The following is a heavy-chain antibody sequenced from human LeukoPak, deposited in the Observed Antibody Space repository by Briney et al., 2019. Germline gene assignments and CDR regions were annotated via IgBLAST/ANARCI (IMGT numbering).Heavy chain of an antibody. D-gene: IGHD5-12*01. Sequence: ASVKVSCKASGYTFTGYYIHWVRQAPGQGLEWMGWINPNSGGTNYAQKFQGRVTMTRDTSISTAYMELSRLRSDDTAVYYCARDQELTSSGGYDYWGQGTLVTVSS. J-gene: IGHJ4*02. CDR3: ARDQELTSSGGYDY. CDR1: GYTFTGYY. V-gene: IGHV1-2*02. CDR2: INPNSGGT.